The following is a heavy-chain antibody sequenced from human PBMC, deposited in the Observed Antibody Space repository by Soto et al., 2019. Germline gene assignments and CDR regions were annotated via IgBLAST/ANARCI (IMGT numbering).Heavy chain of an antibody. CDR2: ISAYNGNT. CDR1: GYTFTTFG. J-gene: IGHJ6*02. Sequence: ASVKVSCKASGYTFTTFGLIWVRQAPGQGLEWMGWISAYNGNTNYAQNLQGRVTVTTDASTSTAYLELRSLTSDDTAVYYCARPLDYYFYAMDVWG. V-gene: IGHV1-18*01. CDR3: ARPLDYYFYAMDV.